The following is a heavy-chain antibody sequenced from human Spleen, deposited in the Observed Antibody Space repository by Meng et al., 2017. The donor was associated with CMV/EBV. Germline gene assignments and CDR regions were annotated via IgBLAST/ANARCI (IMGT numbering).Heavy chain of an antibody. CDR1: GFTFSSYG. Sequence: GESLKISCAASGFTFSSYGMHWVRQAPGKGLEWVAVIWYDGSNKHYADSVKGRFTISRDKSKNMLYLQMNSLRVEDTAVYYCAKDVSFDWLLQGPDYWGQGTLVTVSS. D-gene: IGHD3-9*01. V-gene: IGHV3-33*03. CDR2: IWYDGSNK. J-gene: IGHJ4*02. CDR3: AKDVSFDWLLQGPDY.